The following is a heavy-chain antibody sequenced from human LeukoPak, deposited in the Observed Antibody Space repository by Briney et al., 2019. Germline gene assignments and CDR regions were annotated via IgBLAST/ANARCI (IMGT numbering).Heavy chain of an antibody. CDR2: ISGSGGST. V-gene: IGHV3-23*01. J-gene: IGHJ4*02. Sequence: QPGGSLRLSCAASGFTFSSYAMSWVRQAPGKGLEWVSAISGSGGSTYYADSVKGRFTISRDNSKNTLYLQMNSLRAEDTAVYYCAKDPPAALYYYDSSGYYDWGQGTLVTVSS. CDR3: AKDPPAALYYYDSSGYYD. CDR1: GFTFSSYA. D-gene: IGHD3-22*01.